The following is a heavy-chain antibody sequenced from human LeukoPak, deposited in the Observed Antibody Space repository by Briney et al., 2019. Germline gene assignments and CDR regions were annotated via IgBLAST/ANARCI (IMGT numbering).Heavy chain of an antibody. D-gene: IGHD3-22*01. CDR1: GYSFTSYW. CDR3: ARQSFAKKYYDSSGLYYYYYYMDV. CDR2: IYPGDSDT. V-gene: IGHV5-51*01. J-gene: IGHJ6*03. Sequence: GESLKISCKGSGYSFTSYWIGWVRQMPGKGLEWMGIIYPGDSDTRYSPSFQGQVTISADKSISTAYLQWSSLKASDTATYYCARQSFAKKYYDSSGLYYYYYYMDVWGKGTTVTVSS.